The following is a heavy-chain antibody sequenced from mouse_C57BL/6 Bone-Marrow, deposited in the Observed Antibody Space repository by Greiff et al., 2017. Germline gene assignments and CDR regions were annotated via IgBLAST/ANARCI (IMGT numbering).Heavy chain of an antibody. J-gene: IGHJ4*01. V-gene: IGHV1-81*01. CDR1: GYTFTSYG. CDR3: ARTIYYYGSSYDYAMDY. CDR2: LYPRSGNT. D-gene: IGHD1-1*01. Sequence: VQLQQSGAELARPGASVKLSCKASGYTFTSYGISWVKQRTGQGLEWIGELYPRSGNTYYNEKFKGKATLTADKSSSTAYMELRSLTSEDSAVYFCARTIYYYGSSYDYAMDYWGQGTSVTVSS.